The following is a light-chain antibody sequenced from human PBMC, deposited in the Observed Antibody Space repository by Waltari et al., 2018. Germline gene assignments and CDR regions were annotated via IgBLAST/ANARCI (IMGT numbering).Light chain of an antibody. Sequence: QSALTQPPSASGTPGQRVTISCSGSRSNIGSTTVTWYPHLPGSAPNLLIYSDSQRPSGVPDRFSGSRSGTSASLAISGLQSEDETDYYCESWDDSLNGVVFGGGTKLTVL. V-gene: IGLV1-44*01. CDR1: RSNIGSTT. CDR2: SDS. CDR3: ESWDDSLNGVV. J-gene: IGLJ2*01.